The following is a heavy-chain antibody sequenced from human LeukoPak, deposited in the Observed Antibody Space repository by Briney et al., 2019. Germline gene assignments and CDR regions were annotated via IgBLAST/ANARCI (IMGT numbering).Heavy chain of an antibody. J-gene: IGHJ4*02. Sequence: SEKVSCKASGGTFSSYAISWVRQAPGQGLEWMGRIIPIFGTANYAQKFQGRVTITTDESTSTAYMELSSLRSEDTAVYYCARGIAVAGFDYWGQGTLVTVSS. CDR3: ARGIAVAGFDY. CDR1: GGTFSSYA. D-gene: IGHD6-19*01. V-gene: IGHV1-69*05. CDR2: IIPIFGTA.